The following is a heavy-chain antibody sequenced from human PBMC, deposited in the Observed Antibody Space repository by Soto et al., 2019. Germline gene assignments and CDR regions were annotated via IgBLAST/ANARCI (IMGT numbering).Heavy chain of an antibody. CDR3: ASDLSPYYYYALDV. V-gene: IGHV3-53*03. J-gene: IGHJ6*02. Sequence: GSLRLSCATSGFTASPNYMTWVRQAPGKGLEWVAIFYSGARTYYRDSVKGRFTISRDRSKSTLFLQMNNLTAEDTAVYFCASDLSPYYYYALDVWGQGTTVTVS. CDR1: GFTASPNY. D-gene: IGHD3-16*02. CDR2: FYSGART.